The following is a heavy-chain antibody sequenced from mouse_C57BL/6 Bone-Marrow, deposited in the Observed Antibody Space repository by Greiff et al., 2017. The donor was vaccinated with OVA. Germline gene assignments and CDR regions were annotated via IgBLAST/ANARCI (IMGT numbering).Heavy chain of an antibody. D-gene: IGHD2-3*01. CDR2: ISSGGSYT. J-gene: IGHJ3*01. CDR3: ARRGDGYYGFAY. V-gene: IGHV5-6*02. Sequence: DVKLVESGGDLVKPGGSLKLSCAASGFTFSSYGMSWVRQTPDKRLEWVATISSGGSYTYYPDSVKGRFTISRDNAKNTLYLQMSSLKSEDTAMYYCARRGDGYYGFAYWGQGTLVTVSA. CDR1: GFTFSSYG.